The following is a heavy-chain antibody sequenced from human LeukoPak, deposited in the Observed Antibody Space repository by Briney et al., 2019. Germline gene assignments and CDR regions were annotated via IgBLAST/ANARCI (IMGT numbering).Heavy chain of an antibody. Sequence: GGSLRPSCAASGFTFSNYWMNWARQLPGKRPEWVANIYRDGSETHYVDSVKGRFTISRDNAKNLLYLQMNGLRAEDTAVYYCARDPSRGYTYGYGDYWGQGTLVTVSS. D-gene: IGHD5-18*01. CDR3: ARDPSRGYTYGYGDY. CDR2: IYRDGSET. CDR1: GFTFSNYW. V-gene: IGHV3-7*01. J-gene: IGHJ4*02.